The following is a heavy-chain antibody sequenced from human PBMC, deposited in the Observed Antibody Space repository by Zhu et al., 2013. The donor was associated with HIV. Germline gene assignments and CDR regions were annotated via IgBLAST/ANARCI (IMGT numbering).Heavy chain of an antibody. J-gene: IGHJ6*02. CDR3: AREDIVVVPAAAYYYYGMDV. Sequence: QVQLVQSGTEVKKPGSSVKVSCKASGGDFNNYAISWVRQAPGQGLEWMGGIIPIFGTANYAQKFQGRVTITADKSTSTAYMELSSLRSEDTAVYYCAREDIVVVPAAAYYYYGMDVWGQGTTVTVSS. D-gene: IGHD2-2*01. CDR1: GGDFNNYA. V-gene: IGHV1-69*06. CDR2: IIPIFGTA.